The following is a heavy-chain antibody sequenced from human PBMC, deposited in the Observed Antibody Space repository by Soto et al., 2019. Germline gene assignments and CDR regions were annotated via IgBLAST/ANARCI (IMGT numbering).Heavy chain of an antibody. Sequence: QVQLVQSGAEVKKPGASVKVSCKASGYTFTTYYMHWVRQAPGQGLEWMGISSPDGGRTSHAQKFQGRVTMTRDTSTSTVYMELSSLRSEDTAVYYCATRDPGHYWGQGTLVTVSS. CDR3: ATRDPGHY. CDR1: GYTFTTYY. CDR2: SSPDGGRT. V-gene: IGHV1-46*01. J-gene: IGHJ4*02.